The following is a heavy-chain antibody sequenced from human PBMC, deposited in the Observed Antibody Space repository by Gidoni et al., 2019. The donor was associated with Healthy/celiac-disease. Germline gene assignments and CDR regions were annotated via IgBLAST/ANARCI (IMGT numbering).Heavy chain of an antibody. D-gene: IGHD3-22*01. Sequence: EVQLLESGGGLVQPGGYLRLSWAASGFTFSSYAMSWVRQAPGKGLEWVSAISGSGGSTYYADSVKGRFTISRDNSKNTLYLQMNSLRAEDTAVYYCAKGLQDSSDAFDIWGQGTMVTVSS. V-gene: IGHV3-23*01. CDR1: GFTFSSYA. CDR2: ISGSGGST. J-gene: IGHJ3*02. CDR3: AKGLQDSSDAFDI.